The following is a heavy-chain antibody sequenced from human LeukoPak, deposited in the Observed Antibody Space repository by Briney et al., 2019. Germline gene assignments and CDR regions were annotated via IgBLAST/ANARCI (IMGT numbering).Heavy chain of an antibody. D-gene: IGHD4-17*01. CDR3: ARGGRRNYGDYEVWFDP. V-gene: IGHV4-34*01. Sequence: SETLSLTCAVYGGSFSGYSWSWIRQPPGKGLEWIGEINHSGSTNYNPSLKSRVTISVDTSKNQFSLKLSSVTAADTAVYYCARGGRRNYGDYEVWFDPWGQGTLVTVSS. J-gene: IGHJ5*02. CDR2: INHSGST. CDR1: GGSFSGYS.